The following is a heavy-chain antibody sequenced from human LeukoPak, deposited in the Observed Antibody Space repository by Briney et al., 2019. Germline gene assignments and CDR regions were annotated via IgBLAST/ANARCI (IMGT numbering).Heavy chain of an antibody. Sequence: PSETLSLTCTVSGGSISSYYWSWIRQPPGKGLEWIGYIHYSGSTNYNPSLKSRVTISVDTSKNQFSLKLSSVTAADTAVYYCARERGVTTEKYYYYYYMDVWGKGTTVTVSS. CDR1: GGSISSYY. CDR2: IHYSGST. CDR3: ARERGVTTEKYYYYYYMDV. D-gene: IGHD2-21*02. J-gene: IGHJ6*03. V-gene: IGHV4-59*01.